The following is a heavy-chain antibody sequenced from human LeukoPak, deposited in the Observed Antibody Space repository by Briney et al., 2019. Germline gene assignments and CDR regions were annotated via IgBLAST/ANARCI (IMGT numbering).Heavy chain of an antibody. D-gene: IGHD2-2*01. Sequence: SGGSLRLSCAASGFTFSSYSMNWVRQAPGKGLEWVSSISSSSSYIYYADSVKGRFTISRDNAKNSLYLQMNSLRAEDTAVYYCARSPDPAAMDGGYYYYYYMDVWGKGTTVTVSS. CDR2: ISSSSSYI. CDR1: GFTFSSYS. V-gene: IGHV3-21*01. CDR3: ARSPDPAAMDGGYYYYYYMDV. J-gene: IGHJ6*03.